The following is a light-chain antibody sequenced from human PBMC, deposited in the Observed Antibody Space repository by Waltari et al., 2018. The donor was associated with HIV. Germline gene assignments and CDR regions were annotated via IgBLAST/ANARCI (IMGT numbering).Light chain of an antibody. V-gene: IGLV2-23*02. J-gene: IGLJ1*01. Sequence: QSALTQPASVSGSPGQSITISCTGTSTDVGAYHYVSWYQQHPGKAPKLMIYDVTKPPSGVSNRFSGSKSANTASLTISGLQAEDEADYYCCSYAGSSTYVFGSGTKVTVL. CDR3: CSYAGSSTYV. CDR2: DVT. CDR1: STDVGAYHY.